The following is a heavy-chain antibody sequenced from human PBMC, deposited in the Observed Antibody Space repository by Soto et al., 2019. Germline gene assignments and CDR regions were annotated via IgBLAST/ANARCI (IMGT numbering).Heavy chain of an antibody. CDR1: GFIFSDSA. J-gene: IGHJ4*02. CDR3: AKDRGGSGNESDY. CDR2: ISDSGNRV. V-gene: IGHV3-23*01. D-gene: IGHD3-3*01. Sequence: QLLQSGGGLVQAGGSLRLSCAASGFIFSDSAMSWVRQAPGKGLEWVSTISDSGNRVYNAGSVKGRFTISRDNPKNTVSLQMGSLRVEDTAVYYCAKDRGGSGNESDYWGQGVLGTVSS.